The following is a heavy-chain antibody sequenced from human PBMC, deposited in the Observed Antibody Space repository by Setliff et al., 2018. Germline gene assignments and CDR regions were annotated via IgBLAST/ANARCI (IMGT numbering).Heavy chain of an antibody. D-gene: IGHD3-22*01. J-gene: IGHJ4*02. CDR3: ARRGYSHDSSDYNRRKVFDYFDF. CDR1: GFAVSGAH. Sequence: PGGSLRLSCAGSGFAVSGAHMSWVRQAPGKGLEWVSIIYSSGNTAYTDSVKGRFTISRDTSKNTVYLQMNNVTVDDTAVYFCARRGYSHDSSDYNRRKVFDYFDFWGQGAQVTVSS. CDR2: IYSSGNT. V-gene: IGHV3-53*01.